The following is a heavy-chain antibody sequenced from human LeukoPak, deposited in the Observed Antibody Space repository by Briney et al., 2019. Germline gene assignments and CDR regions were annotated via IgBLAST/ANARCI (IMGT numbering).Heavy chain of an antibody. CDR1: GFSFTTYW. CDR3: ARGSRFGVVERDAFDI. J-gene: IGHJ3*02. Sequence: GGSLRLSCGASGFSFTTYWMGWVRQAPGKGLEWVSYISNSGTTIYYADSVRGRFTISRDNAKNSLYLQMNSLRAEDTAVYYCARGSRFGVVERDAFDIWGQGTMVTVSS. CDR2: ISNSGTTI. V-gene: IGHV3-48*04. D-gene: IGHD3-3*01.